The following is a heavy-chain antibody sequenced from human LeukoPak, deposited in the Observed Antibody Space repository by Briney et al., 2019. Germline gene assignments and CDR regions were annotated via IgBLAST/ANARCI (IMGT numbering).Heavy chain of an antibody. CDR1: GGSISSSSYY. CDR3: ASGGYSYVLGAFDI. Sequence: SETLSLTCTVSGGSISSSSYYWGWIRQPPGKGLEWIGSIYHSGSTYYNPSLKSRVTISVDTSKNQFSLKLSSVTAADTAVYYCASGGYSYVLGAFDIWGQGTMVTVSS. V-gene: IGHV4-39*07. CDR2: IYHSGST. D-gene: IGHD5-18*01. J-gene: IGHJ3*02.